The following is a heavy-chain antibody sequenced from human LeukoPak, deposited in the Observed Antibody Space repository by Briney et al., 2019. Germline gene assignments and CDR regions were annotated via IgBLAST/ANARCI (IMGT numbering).Heavy chain of an antibody. Sequence: GRSLRLSCAASGFTFSNYGMHWVRQAPGKGLEWVAVISYVGTNKYYADSVKGRFTISRDNSKNTLSLQMDSLRAEDTAVYYCARVAAPIYCSSTSCYIDYWGQGTLVTVSS. J-gene: IGHJ4*02. V-gene: IGHV3-30*03. CDR1: GFTFSNYG. CDR2: ISYVGTNK. CDR3: ARVAAPIYCSSTSCYIDY. D-gene: IGHD2-2*02.